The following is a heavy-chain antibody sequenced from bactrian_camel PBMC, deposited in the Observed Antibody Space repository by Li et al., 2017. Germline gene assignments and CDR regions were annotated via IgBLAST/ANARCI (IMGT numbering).Heavy chain of an antibody. V-gene: IGHV3S53*01. CDR1: EYRGC. D-gene: IGHD5*01. CDR2: VDSLGIP. Sequence: VQLVESGGGSALAGGSVRLSCAASEYRGCTGWLRQVPGKEREGVATVDSLGIPTYADSVKGRFTLSRDKAKNTLYLQMNSLNPEDTGTYTCAAGQGVGWCLDVIRVGAEADFDYWGQGTQVTV. J-gene: IGHJ6*01. CDR3: AAGQGVGWCLDVIRVGAEADFDY.